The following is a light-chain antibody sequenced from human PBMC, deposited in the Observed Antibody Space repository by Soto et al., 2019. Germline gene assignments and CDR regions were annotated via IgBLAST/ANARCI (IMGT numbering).Light chain of an antibody. J-gene: IGKJ1*01. CDR2: GAS. V-gene: IGKV3-20*01. CDR3: QQYGSSPRT. CDR1: RGVSANY. Sequence: ENLLTQSPGTLSLSPGEGATLGCRASRGVSANYLAWYQQKPGQAPTLIIYGASIRAAGIPDRFSGSGSGTDFTLTIRRLEPDDVAVYYCQQYGSSPRTFGQGTKVDIK.